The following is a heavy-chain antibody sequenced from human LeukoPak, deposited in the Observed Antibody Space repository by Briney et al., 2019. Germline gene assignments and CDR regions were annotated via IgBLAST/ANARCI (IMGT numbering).Heavy chain of an antibody. Sequence: SETLSLTCAVYGGSFSGYYWSWIRQPPGEGLEWIGEINHSGSTKYNPSLKSRVTISVDTSKNQFSLKLSSVTAADTAVYYCARGQDVTYYFDYWGQGTLVTVSS. CDR1: GGSFSGYY. CDR2: INHSGST. V-gene: IGHV4-34*01. CDR3: ARGQDVTYYFDY. D-gene: IGHD3-16*01. J-gene: IGHJ4*02.